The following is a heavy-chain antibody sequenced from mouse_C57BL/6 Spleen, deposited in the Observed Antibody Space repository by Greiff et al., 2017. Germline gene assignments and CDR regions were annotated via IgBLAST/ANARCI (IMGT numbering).Heavy chain of an antibody. J-gene: IGHJ2*01. D-gene: IGHD1-1*01. CDR1: GYAFSSYW. V-gene: IGHV1-80*01. Sequence: QVQLQQSGAELVKPGASVKISCKASGYAFSSYWMNWVKQRPGKGLEWIGQIYPGDGDTNYNGKFKGKATLTADKSSSTAYMQLSSLTSEDSAVYFCARRFITTVVARGLGFDYWGQGTTLTVSS. CDR3: ARRFITTVVARGLGFDY. CDR2: IYPGDGDT.